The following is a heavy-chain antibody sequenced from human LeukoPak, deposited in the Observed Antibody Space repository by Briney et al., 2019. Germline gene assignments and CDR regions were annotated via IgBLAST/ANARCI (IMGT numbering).Heavy chain of an antibody. J-gene: IGHJ3*02. Sequence: GGSLRLSCAASEFTFKSHAMSWVRQAPGKGLEWVSATSGSGGSRFYADSVKGRFTISRDNSKNTLYLQMNSLRAEDTAVYYCAKFPSYDSSGHDGFDIWGQGTRVTVSS. CDR3: AKFPSYDSSGHDGFDI. CDR2: TSGSGGSR. D-gene: IGHD3-22*01. CDR1: EFTFKSHA. V-gene: IGHV3-23*01.